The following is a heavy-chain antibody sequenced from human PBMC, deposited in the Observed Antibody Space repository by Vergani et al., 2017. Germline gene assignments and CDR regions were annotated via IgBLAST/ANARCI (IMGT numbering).Heavy chain of an antibody. CDR3: ARDLGYCSSTSCYKDYYYYYYGMDV. J-gene: IGHJ6*02. CDR2: ISPSPRYT. D-gene: IGHD2-2*02. V-gene: IGHV3-11*05. Sequence: SYISPSPRYTNYADSLKGRFTSSRDNAKNSLYLQMNSLRAEDTAVYYCARDLGYCSSTSCYKDYYYYYYGMDVWGQGTTVTVSS.